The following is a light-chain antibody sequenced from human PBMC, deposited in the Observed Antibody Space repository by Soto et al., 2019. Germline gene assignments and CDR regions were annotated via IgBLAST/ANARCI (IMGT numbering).Light chain of an antibody. CDR1: QSVSSN. CDR2: GAS. Sequence: LMTQSPDTLSVSPGEIAALSCSASQSVSSNLAWYQQKPGHAPRLLIYGASTRATGIPARFSGSGSGTEFTLTISSLQSEDFAVYYCQHYKTWPLAFGGGTKVDIK. V-gene: IGKV3D-15*01. CDR3: QHYKTWPLA. J-gene: IGKJ4*01.